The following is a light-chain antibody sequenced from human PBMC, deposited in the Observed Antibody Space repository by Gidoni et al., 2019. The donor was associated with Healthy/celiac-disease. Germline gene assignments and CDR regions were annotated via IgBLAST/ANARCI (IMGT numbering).Light chain of an antibody. J-gene: IGKJ4*01. V-gene: IGKV4-1*01. CDR3: QQYYRTPLT. CDR1: QSVLYSSNNKNY. CDR2: CAS. Sequence: DIVMTQSPDSLAVSLGERATINCKSSQSVLYSSNNKNYLAWYQQKPGQPPKLLIYCASTRESGVPDRFSGSGSWTDFSLTISSLQAEDVAVYCCQQYYRTPLTFGGGTKVEIK.